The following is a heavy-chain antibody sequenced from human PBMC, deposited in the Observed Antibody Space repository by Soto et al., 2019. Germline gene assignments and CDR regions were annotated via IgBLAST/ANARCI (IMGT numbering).Heavy chain of an antibody. CDR2: IYPGDSDT. CDR1: GYTFSSYW. D-gene: IGHD3-10*01. J-gene: IGHJ3*02. V-gene: IGHV5-51*01. CDR3: ARSMVRGVMGDAFDI. Sequence: PGESLKISCQASGYTFSSYWIGWVRQMPGKGLEWMGIIYPGDSDTRYSPSFQGQVTISADKSISTAYLQWSSLKASDTAMYYCARSMVRGVMGDAFDIWGQGTMVTVSS.